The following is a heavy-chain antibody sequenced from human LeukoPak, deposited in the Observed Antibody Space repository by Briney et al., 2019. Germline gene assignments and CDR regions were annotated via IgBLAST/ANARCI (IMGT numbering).Heavy chain of an antibody. CDR2: ISGSGGST. V-gene: IGHV3-23*01. CDR1: GFTFSSYA. Sequence: PGGSLRLSCAASGFTFSSYAMSWVRQAPGKGLEWVSAISGSGGSTYYADSVKGRFTISRDNSKNTLYLQMNSLRAEDTAVYYCAKGQGKNYYYYMDVWGKGTTVTVSS. CDR3: AKGQGKNYYYYMDV. J-gene: IGHJ6*03.